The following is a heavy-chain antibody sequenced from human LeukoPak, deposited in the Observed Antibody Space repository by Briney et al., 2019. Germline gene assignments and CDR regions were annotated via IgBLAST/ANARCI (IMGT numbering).Heavy chain of an antibody. CDR1: GDSFSRNTYS. CDR3: ARGVVLTGYPLDF. D-gene: IGHD3-9*01. V-gene: IGHV4-39*07. J-gene: IGHJ4*02. Sequence: SETLSLTCTVSGDSFSRNTYSWGWIRQPPGKGLEWIGSIYYTGRTFYNPSLKSRVTISVDTSKNQFSLKLSSVTAADTAVYYCARGVVLTGYPLDFWGRGTLVTVSS. CDR2: IYYTGRT.